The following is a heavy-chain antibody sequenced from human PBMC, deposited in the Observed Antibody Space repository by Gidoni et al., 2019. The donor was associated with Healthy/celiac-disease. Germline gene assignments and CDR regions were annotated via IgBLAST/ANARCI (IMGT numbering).Heavy chain of an antibody. Sequence: QVQLVQSGAEVKKPGASVKVSCKVSGYTPTELSRHWVRQAPGKGLEWMGGFDPEDGETIYAQKFQGRVTMTEDTSTDTAYMELSSLRSEDTAVYYCATDGYSYGQDWFDPWGQGTLVTVSS. CDR3: ATDGYSYGQDWFDP. CDR1: GYTPTELS. J-gene: IGHJ5*02. CDR2: FDPEDGET. D-gene: IGHD5-18*01. V-gene: IGHV1-24*01.